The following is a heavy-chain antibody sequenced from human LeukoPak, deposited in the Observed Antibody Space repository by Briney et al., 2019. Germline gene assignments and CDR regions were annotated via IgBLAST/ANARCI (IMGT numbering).Heavy chain of an antibody. CDR1: GFTFSSYA. D-gene: IGHD3-16*01. V-gene: IGHV3-30*04. J-gene: IGHJ4*02. CDR3: ARDGGDH. CDR2: ISYDGSNK. Sequence: PGGSLRLSCAASGFTFSSYAMHWVRQAPGKGLEWVAVISYDGSNKYYADSVKGRFTISRDNSNNTLYLQMNSLGAEDTAVYYCARDGGDHWGQGTLVTVSS.